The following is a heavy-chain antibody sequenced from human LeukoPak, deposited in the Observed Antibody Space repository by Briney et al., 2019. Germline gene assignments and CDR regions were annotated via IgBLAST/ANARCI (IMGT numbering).Heavy chain of an antibody. V-gene: IGHV4-38-2*01. CDR3: AGGSGYYYFDY. CDR1: GYSISSGYY. J-gene: IGHJ4*02. CDR2: IYHSAST. D-gene: IGHD3-22*01. Sequence: SETLSLTCAVSGYSISSGYYWGWIRQPPGKGPEWIGNIYHSASTYYNPSLKSRVTISADTSKNQFSLKLSSVAAADTAVYYCAGGSGYYYFDYWGQGTLVTVSS.